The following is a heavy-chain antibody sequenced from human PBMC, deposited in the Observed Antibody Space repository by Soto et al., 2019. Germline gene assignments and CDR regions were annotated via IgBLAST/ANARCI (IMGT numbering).Heavy chain of an antibody. CDR2: IGTTSPYI. Sequence: GGSLRLSCAASGFTFGTYTMNWVRQAPGKGLEWVSSIGTTSPYIYYADSLRGRFTISRDNAKNSLYLQMNNLRAEDTAVYYCARVMCGDCSNYYYSSTDVWGQGTTVTVSS. J-gene: IGHJ6*02. CDR3: ARVMCGDCSNYYYSSTDV. D-gene: IGHD2-21*02. V-gene: IGHV3-21*01. CDR1: GFTFGTYT.